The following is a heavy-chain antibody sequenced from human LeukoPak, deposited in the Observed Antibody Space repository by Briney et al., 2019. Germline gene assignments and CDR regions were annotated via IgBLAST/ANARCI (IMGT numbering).Heavy chain of an antibody. CDR1: GFTFSSYW. Sequence: GGSLRLSCAASGFTFSSYWMHWVRQAPGNGLVWVSHISGDGSRTSYADSVKGRFTISRDNAKNTLCLQMNSLRDEDTAVYYCARDRGYCIDCWGQGTLVTVSS. J-gene: IGHJ4*02. D-gene: IGHD2-15*01. CDR2: ISGDGSRT. CDR3: ARDRGYCIDC. V-gene: IGHV3-74*01.